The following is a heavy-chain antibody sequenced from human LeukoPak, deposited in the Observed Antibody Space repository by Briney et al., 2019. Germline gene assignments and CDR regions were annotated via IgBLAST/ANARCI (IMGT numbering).Heavy chain of an antibody. CDR1: GFTFSSYS. Sequence: GGSLRLSCAASGFTFSSYSMNWVRQAPGKGREWVSSISSSSSYIYYADSVKGRFTISRDNAKNSLYLQMNSLRAEDTAVYYCARDTGGRGWFDPWGQGALVTVSS. CDR2: ISSSSSYI. D-gene: IGHD2-8*02. V-gene: IGHV3-21*01. J-gene: IGHJ5*02. CDR3: ARDTGGRGWFDP.